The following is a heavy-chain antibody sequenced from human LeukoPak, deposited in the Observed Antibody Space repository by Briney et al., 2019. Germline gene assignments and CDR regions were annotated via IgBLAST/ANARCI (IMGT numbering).Heavy chain of an antibody. J-gene: IGHJ6*02. CDR3: ARVRYPAEPFDTAMGSYYYYGMDV. V-gene: IGHV4-34*01. CDR2: INHSGST. Sequence: SETLSLTCAVYGGSFSGYYWSWIRQPPGKGLEWIGEINHSGSTNYNPSLKSRVTISVDTSKNQFSLKLSSVPAADTAVYYCARVRYPAEPFDTAMGSYYYYGMDVWGQGTTVTVSS. D-gene: IGHD5-18*01. CDR1: GGSFSGYY.